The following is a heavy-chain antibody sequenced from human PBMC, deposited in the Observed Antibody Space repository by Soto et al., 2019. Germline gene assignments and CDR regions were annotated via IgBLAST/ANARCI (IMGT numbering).Heavy chain of an antibody. Sequence: QAQLQQWGAGLLKPSETLSLTCAVSDGSFSGYYWSWIRQPPGKGLEWIGEINHVGNTNYNPSLKSRVTISVDPSKNQFSLNLSAVTAADTAVYYCASGIRGVGAAGAVAWFDPWGQGTLVTVSS. CDR3: ASGIRGVGAAGAVAWFDP. V-gene: IGHV4-34*01. CDR2: INHVGNT. J-gene: IGHJ5*02. D-gene: IGHD6-13*01. CDR1: DGSFSGYY.